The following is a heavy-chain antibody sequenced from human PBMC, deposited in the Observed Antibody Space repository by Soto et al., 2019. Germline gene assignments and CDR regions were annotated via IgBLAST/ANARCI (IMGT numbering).Heavy chain of an antibody. D-gene: IGHD1-26*01. Sequence: QVQLVQSGSESMQPGASVKVSCKGSGYNFNSHSITWLRQAPGQGLEWMGWINPKTGNPTHEQGFTGRFVFSVDTSVSTVYLQIFSLKADDSAVYYCARDRASGSFYYCGQGTLVTVSS. V-gene: IGHV7-4-1*01. CDR1: GYNFNSHS. CDR3: ARDRASGSFYY. J-gene: IGHJ4*02. CDR2: INPKTGNP.